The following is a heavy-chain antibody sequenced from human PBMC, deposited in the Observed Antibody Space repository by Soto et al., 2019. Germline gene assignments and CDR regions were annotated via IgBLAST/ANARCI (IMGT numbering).Heavy chain of an antibody. D-gene: IGHD3-22*01. J-gene: IGHJ6*02. Sequence: GESLKISCKGSGYSFTSYWIGWVRQMPGKGLEWMGIIYPGDSDTRYGPSFQGQVTISADKSISTAYLQWSSLKASDTAMYYCARAYDSSGYYYDYYGMDVWGQGTTVTVSS. CDR3: ARAYDSSGYYYDYYGMDV. V-gene: IGHV5-51*01. CDR1: GYSFTSYW. CDR2: IYPGDSDT.